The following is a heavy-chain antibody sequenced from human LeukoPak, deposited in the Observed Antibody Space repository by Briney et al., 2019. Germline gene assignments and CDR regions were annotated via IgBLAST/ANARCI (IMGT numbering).Heavy chain of an antibody. V-gene: IGHV3-48*01. D-gene: IGHD3-22*01. Sequence: AGGSLRLSCAASGFTFSTYNMNWVRQAPGKGQEWISYINADSNTIQYADSVRGRLTTSRDNGKNSLYLQMNSLRAEDTAMYYCVRDNSRGQSLGVIYWGQGSLVTVSS. J-gene: IGHJ4*02. CDR1: GFTFSTYN. CDR2: INADSNTI. CDR3: VRDNSRGQSLGVIY.